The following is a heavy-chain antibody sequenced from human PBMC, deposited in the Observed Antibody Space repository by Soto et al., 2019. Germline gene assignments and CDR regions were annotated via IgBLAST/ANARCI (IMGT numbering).Heavy chain of an antibody. Sequence: SETLSLTCTVSGGSISSSSYYWGWIRQPPGKGLEWIGSIYYSGSTYYNPSLKSRVTISVDTSKNQFSLKLSSVTAADTAVYYCARIAVAGTAVNWFDPWGQGTRVTVSS. V-gene: IGHV4-39*01. CDR3: ARIAVAGTAVNWFDP. CDR1: GGSISSSSYY. J-gene: IGHJ5*02. D-gene: IGHD6-19*01. CDR2: IYYSGST.